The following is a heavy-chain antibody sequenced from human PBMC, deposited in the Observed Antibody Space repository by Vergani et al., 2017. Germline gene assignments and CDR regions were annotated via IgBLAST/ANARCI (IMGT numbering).Heavy chain of an antibody. CDR2: IIPIFGTA. Sequence: QFQLVQSAAEVKKPRSSVQVSCKASVGTFSSYAISWVRQAPGQGLEWMGRIIPIFGTANYAQKFQGRVTITADESTSTAYMELSSLRSEDTAVYYCARGTDDAFDIWGQGTMVTVSS. J-gene: IGHJ3*02. CDR3: ARGTDDAFDI. CDR1: VGTFSSYA. V-gene: IGHV1-69*13.